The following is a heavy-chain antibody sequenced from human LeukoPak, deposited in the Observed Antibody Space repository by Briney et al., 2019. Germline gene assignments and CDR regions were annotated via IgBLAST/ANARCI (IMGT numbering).Heavy chain of an antibody. CDR2: ISGSDGST. V-gene: IGHV3-23*01. CDR3: AKPRGEEWLVGLYDAFDI. Sequence: GGSLRLSCAASGFTFSSYAMSWVRQAPGKGLEWVSVISGSDGSTYYADSVKGRFTISRDNSKNTLYLQMDSLRAEDTAVFYCAKPRGEEWLVGLYDAFDIWGQGTMVTVSS. J-gene: IGHJ3*02. D-gene: IGHD6-19*01. CDR1: GFTFSSYA.